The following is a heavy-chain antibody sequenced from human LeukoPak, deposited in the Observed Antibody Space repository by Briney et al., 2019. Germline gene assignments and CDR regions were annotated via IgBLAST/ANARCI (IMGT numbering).Heavy chain of an antibody. CDR3: VSRMGGGNYYGLDV. Sequence: GGSLKLSCAASGFTFSGSVMHWVRQASGKGLEWVGRIRSKANTYATAYAASVEGRFTVSRDDSKNTAYLQMNSLKTEDTAVYYCVSRMGGGNYYGLDVWGQGTTVTVSS. CDR1: GFTFSGSV. D-gene: IGHD1-14*01. CDR2: IRSKANTYAT. V-gene: IGHV3-73*01. J-gene: IGHJ6*02.